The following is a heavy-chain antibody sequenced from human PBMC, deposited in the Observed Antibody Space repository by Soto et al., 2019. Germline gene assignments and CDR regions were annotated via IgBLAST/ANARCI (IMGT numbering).Heavy chain of an antibody. CDR2: IYSDGST. J-gene: IGHJ3*02. CDR3: AKGGDYYASSGYYSVGTFDI. CDR1: DFTVSGNY. Sequence: EVQLVESGGGLIQPGGSLRLSCAASDFTVSGNYMSWVRRSPGKGLECVSIIYSDGSTYYADSVKGRFTISRDSSKNTLYLQMISLRAEDTAVYYCAKGGDYYASSGYYSVGTFDIWGQGTMVTVSS. V-gene: IGHV3-53*01. D-gene: IGHD3-22*01.